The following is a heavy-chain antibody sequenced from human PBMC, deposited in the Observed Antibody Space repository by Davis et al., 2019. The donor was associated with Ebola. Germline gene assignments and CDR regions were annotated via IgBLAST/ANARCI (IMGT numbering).Heavy chain of an antibody. CDR2: ISGSGGST. D-gene: IGHD1-26*01. Sequence: GESLKISCAASGFTFSSYAMSWVRQAPGKGLEWVSAISGSGGSTYYADSVKGRFTISRDNSKNTLYLQMNSLRAEDTAVYYCARDGTREWELFYYYGMDVWGQGTTVTVSS. V-gene: IGHV3-23*01. CDR3: ARDGTREWELFYYYGMDV. CDR1: GFTFSSYA. J-gene: IGHJ6*02.